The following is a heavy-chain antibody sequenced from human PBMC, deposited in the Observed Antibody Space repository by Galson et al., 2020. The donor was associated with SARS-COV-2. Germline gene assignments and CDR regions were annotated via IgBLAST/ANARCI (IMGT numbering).Heavy chain of an antibody. V-gene: IGHV3-9*01. CDR1: GFTFDDYA. CDR2: ISWNSGSI. J-gene: IGHJ6*02. Sequence: GGSLRLSCAASGFTFDDYAMHWVRQAPGKCLEWVSGISWNSGSIGYADSVKGRFTISRDNAKNSLYLQMNSLRAEDTALYYCAKDPGYGMDVWGQGTTVTVSS. CDR3: AKDPGYGMDV.